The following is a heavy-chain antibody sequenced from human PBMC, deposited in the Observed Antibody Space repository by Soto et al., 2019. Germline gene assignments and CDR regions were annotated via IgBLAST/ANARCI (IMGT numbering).Heavy chain of an antibody. CDR1: GDSVSSNSAA. Sequence: PSQTLLLTCAISGDSVSSNSAAWNWIRQSPSRGLERLGRTYYRSKWYNDYAVSVKSRITINPDTSKNQFSLQLNSVTPEDTAVYYCARRPYQWLSKTYAFDIWGQGTMVTVSS. D-gene: IGHD6-19*01. V-gene: IGHV6-1*01. CDR3: ARRPYQWLSKTYAFDI. CDR2: TYYRSKWYN. J-gene: IGHJ3*02.